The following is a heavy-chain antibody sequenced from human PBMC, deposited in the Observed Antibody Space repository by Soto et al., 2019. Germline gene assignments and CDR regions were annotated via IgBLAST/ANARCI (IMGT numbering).Heavy chain of an antibody. J-gene: IGHJ5*02. V-gene: IGHV1-18*01. CDR1: GYTFTSYG. CDR2: VSAYNGNT. CDR3: ARDPLPYSSSWYYNWFDP. D-gene: IGHD6-13*01. Sequence: QVQLVQSGAEVKKPGASVKVSCKASGYTFTSYGISWVRQAPGQGLEWMGWVSAYNGNTNYAQKLQGRVTMTTDTSTSTAYMELRSLRSDDTAVYYCARDPLPYSSSWYYNWFDPWGQGTLVTVSS.